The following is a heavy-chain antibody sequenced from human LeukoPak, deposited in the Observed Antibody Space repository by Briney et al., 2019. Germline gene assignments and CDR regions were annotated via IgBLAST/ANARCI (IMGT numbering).Heavy chain of an antibody. CDR1: GFTFSSYA. CDR3: AKEKRALRGFDLDAFDI. Sequence: GGSLRLSCAASGFTFSSYAMSWVRQAPGKGLEWVSAISGSGGSTYYADSVKGRFTISRDNSKNTLYLQMNSLRAEDTAVYYCAKEKRALRGFDLDAFDIWGQGTMVTVSS. V-gene: IGHV3-23*01. J-gene: IGHJ3*02. CDR2: ISGSGGST. D-gene: IGHD3-9*01.